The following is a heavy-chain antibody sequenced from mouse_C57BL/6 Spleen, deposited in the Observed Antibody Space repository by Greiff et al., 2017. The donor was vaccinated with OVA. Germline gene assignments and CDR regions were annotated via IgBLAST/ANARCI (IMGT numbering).Heavy chain of an antibody. J-gene: IGHJ2*01. CDR2: IDPEDGET. Sequence: EVKLVESGAELVKPGASVKLSCTASGFNIKDYYMHWVKQRTEQGLEWIGRIDPEDGETKYAPKFQGKATITADTSSNTAYLQLSSLTSEDTAVYYCARSSTTVVAFDYWGQGTTLTVSS. CDR1: GFNIKDYY. V-gene: IGHV14-2*01. CDR3: ARSSTTVVAFDY. D-gene: IGHD1-1*01.